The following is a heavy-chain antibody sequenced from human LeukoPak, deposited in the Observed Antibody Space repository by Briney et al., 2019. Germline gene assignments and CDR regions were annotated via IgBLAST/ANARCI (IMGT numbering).Heavy chain of an antibody. V-gene: IGHV3-30*02. D-gene: IGHD3-22*01. J-gene: IGHJ4*02. CDR1: GFTFSSYG. CDR2: IQYDGSNK. Sequence: GGSLRLSCAASGFTFSSYGMHWVRQAPGKGLEWVAFIQYDGSNKYYADSVKGRFTISRDNSKNTLFMQMNSLRAEDTAVYYCAKCLYYYDSTGPNFDYWGQGTLVTVSS. CDR3: AKCLYYYDSTGPNFDY.